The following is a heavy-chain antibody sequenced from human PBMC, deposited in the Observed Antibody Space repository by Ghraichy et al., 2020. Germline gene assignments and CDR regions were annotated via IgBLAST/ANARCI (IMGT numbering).Heavy chain of an antibody. CDR3: AADSSIMWIPSDYYGMDV. CDR2: IVVGSGNT. Sequence: SVKVSCKASGFTFTSSAVQWVRQARGQRLEWIGWIVVGSGNTNYAQKFQERVTITRDMSTSTAYMELSSLRSEDTAGYYCAADSSIMWIPSDYYGMDVWGQGTTVTVSS. D-gene: IGHD5-18*01. V-gene: IGHV1-58*01. CDR1: GFTFTSSA. J-gene: IGHJ6*02.